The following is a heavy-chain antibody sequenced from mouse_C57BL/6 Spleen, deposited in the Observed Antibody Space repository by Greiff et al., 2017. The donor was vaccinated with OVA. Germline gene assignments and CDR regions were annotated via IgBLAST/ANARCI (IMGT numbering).Heavy chain of an antibody. CDR1: GFPLTSYA. Sequence: QVMLVESGPGLVAPSQSLFITCTVPGFPLTSYAISWVRQPPGKGLEWLGVIWTGGGKNYNSALKSRLSISKDTSKHQVFLKMNSLQTDDTATYYCARERRYAMDYWGQGTSVTVSS. CDR3: ARERRYAMDY. J-gene: IGHJ4*01. CDR2: IWTGGGK. V-gene: IGHV2-9-1*01.